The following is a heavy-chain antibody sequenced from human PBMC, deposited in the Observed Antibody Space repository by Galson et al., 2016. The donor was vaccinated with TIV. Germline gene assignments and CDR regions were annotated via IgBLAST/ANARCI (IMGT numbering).Heavy chain of an antibody. CDR2: IYPDDSDT. Sequence: QSGAEVKKPGDSLKISCKGSGYSFSSYWIAWVRQMPGKGLEWMGIIYPDDSDTTYSPSFQGQVTISVDKSISTAYLQWSSLKASDTAIYYCARGVVQATAIYGMDVWGQGTTVIVSS. J-gene: IGHJ6*02. V-gene: IGHV5-51*01. CDR3: ARGVVQATAIYGMDV. D-gene: IGHD2-2*01. CDR1: GYSFSSYW.